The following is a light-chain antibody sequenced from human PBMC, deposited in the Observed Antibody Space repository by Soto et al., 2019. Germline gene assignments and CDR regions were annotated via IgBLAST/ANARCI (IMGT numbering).Light chain of an antibody. CDR2: DAS. V-gene: IGKV3D-20*02. CDR3: HQRQSWPRT. Sequence: EIVLTQSPDTLSLSPGERATLSCRASQSVRSERLAWYQQKRGQAPTLLIFDASSRASGTPERFSGSGSGTDFTLTISRLEPEDFAVYYCHQRQSWPRTFGQGTKVDI. J-gene: IGKJ1*01. CDR1: QSVRSER.